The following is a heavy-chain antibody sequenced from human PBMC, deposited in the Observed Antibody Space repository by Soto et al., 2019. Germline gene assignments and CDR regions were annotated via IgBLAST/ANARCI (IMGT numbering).Heavy chain of an antibody. CDR2: INSDGSST. V-gene: IGHV3-74*01. CDR1: GFTFSSYW. CDR3: AREARSLAFDI. J-gene: IGHJ3*02. Sequence: GGSLRLSCAASGFTFSSYWMHWVRQAPGKGLVWVSRINSDGSSTSYADSVKGRFTISRDNAKNTLYLQMNSLRAEDTAVYYCAREARSLAFDIWGQGTMVTVSS.